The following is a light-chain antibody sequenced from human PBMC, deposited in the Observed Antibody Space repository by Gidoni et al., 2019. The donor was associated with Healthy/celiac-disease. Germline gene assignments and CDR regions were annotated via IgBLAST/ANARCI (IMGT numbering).Light chain of an antibody. CDR1: SSNSGSNY. J-gene: IGLJ1*01. V-gene: IGLV1-47*01. CDR3: AAWDDSLSGNYV. Sequence: QSVLTQPPSESGTPGQRVTSPCSGSSSNSGSNYVYWYQQRPGTAPTLLIYRNNPRPSGVPARFSGSKSGTSASLAISALRSEDEADYYCAAWDDSLSGNYVFGTGTKVTVL. CDR2: RNN.